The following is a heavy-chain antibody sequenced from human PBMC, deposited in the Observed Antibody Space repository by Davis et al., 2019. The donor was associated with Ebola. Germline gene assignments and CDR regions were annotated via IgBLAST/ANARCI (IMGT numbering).Heavy chain of an antibody. CDR3: ARASFGYNSGWYADY. CDR1: GYTFTDYY. D-gene: IGHD6-19*01. J-gene: IGHJ4*02. CDR2: VHGGNGNT. V-gene: IGHV1/OR15-3*02. Sequence: ASVKVSCKASGYTFTDYYLHWVRQAPGQRLEWMGWVHGGNGNTKYSQRFQGRVTITTDTSASTVYLDLTSLRSDDTAVFYCARASFGYNSGWYADYWGPGSLVTVSS.